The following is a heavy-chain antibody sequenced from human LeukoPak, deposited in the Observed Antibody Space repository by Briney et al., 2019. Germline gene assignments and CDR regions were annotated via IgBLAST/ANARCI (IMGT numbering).Heavy chain of an antibody. D-gene: IGHD5-12*01. CDR3: VRQYSGYESLYFDS. J-gene: IGHJ4*02. V-gene: IGHV7-4-1*02. CDR1: GYTFTDYY. Sequence: ASVKVSCKASGYTFTDYYIHWVRQAPGQGLEWMGWINTNTGTPTYAQGFTGRFVFSLDSSVSTAYLQISSLKAEDIAVYYCVRQYSGYESLYFDSWGQGTLVTVSS. CDR2: INTNTGTP.